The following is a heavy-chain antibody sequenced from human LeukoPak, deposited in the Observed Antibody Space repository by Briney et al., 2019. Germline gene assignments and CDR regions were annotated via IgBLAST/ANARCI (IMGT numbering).Heavy chain of an antibody. V-gene: IGHV1-8*01. J-gene: IGHJ6*03. CDR2: MNPNSGNT. Sequence: ASVKGSCKASGYTFTSYDINWVRQATGQGLEWMGWMNPNSGNTGYAQKFQGRVTMTRNTSISTAYMELSSLRSEDTAVYYCARCGYSYGYYYYYYMDVWGKGTTVTVSS. CDR3: ARCGYSYGYYYYYYMDV. D-gene: IGHD5-18*01. CDR1: GYTFTSYD.